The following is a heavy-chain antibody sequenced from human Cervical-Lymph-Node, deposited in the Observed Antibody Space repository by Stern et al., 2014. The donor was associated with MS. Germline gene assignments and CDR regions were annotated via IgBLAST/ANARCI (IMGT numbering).Heavy chain of an antibody. D-gene: IGHD1-26*01. CDR2: LYSDGST. CDR1: GGSMSSKY. Sequence: QLQLQESGPGLVKPSETVSLTCTVSGGSMSSKYWNWIRQPPGKGLEWIGYLYSDGSTNYNPSLKSRVVISLDKSTNQFSLSLTSVTAADTAVYYCARVTGRGTRQNWFDSWGQGTLVTVSS. CDR3: ARVTGRGTRQNWFDS. J-gene: IGHJ5*01. V-gene: IGHV4-59*01.